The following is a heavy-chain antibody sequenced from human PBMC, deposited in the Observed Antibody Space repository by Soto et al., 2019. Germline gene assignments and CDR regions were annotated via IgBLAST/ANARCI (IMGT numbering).Heavy chain of an antibody. CDR2: IKSKADGGTT. Sequence: GGSLRLSCAASGFTFSNAWMSWVRQAPGKGLEWVGRIKSKADGGTTDYAAPVKGRFTISRDDSKHTQYLQMNSLKTEETDVYYCATAVVGAPGYFQHWGQGTLVTVSS. D-gene: IGHD1-26*01. CDR3: ATAVVGAPGYFQH. J-gene: IGHJ1*01. V-gene: IGHV3-15*01. CDR1: GFTFSNAW.